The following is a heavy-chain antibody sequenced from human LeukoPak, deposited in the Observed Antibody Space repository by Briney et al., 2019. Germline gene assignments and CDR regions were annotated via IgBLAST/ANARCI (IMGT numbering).Heavy chain of an antibody. CDR1: GYTFTSYG. D-gene: IGHD6-19*01. Sequence: ASVKVSCKAPGYTFTSYGISWVRQAPGQGLEWMGWISAYNGNTNYAQKPQGRVTMTTDTSTSTAYMELRSLRSDDTAVYYCARTHSSGWVFDYWGQGTLVTVSS. CDR2: ISAYNGNT. CDR3: ARTHSSGWVFDY. J-gene: IGHJ4*02. V-gene: IGHV1-18*01.